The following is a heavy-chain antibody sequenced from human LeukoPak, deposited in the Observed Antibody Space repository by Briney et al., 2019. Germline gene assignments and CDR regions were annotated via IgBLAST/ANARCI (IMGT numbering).Heavy chain of an antibody. CDR1: GGSISSRSYY. J-gene: IGHJ6*03. CDR3: AREYSSSWPYYYYYYMDV. CDR2: IYYSGST. Sequence: SETLSLTCTGSGGSISSRSYYWGWIRQPPGKGLEWIGSIYYSGSTNYNPSLKSRVTISVDTSKNQFSLKLSSVTAADTAVYYCAREYSSSWPYYYYYYMDVWGKGTTVTVSS. V-gene: IGHV4-39*07. D-gene: IGHD6-13*01.